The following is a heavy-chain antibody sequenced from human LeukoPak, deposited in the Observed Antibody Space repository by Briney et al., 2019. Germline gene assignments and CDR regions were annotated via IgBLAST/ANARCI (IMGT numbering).Heavy chain of an antibody. J-gene: IGHJ5*01. Sequence: GESLQISCKGSGYSFTNYWIGWVRLMPGKGLEWMGIIYPGDSDSRYSPSFQDQVTISADKSISTAYLQWSSLKASDTAMYYCARQSVVGSSSSWFDSWGQGTLVTVSS. CDR3: ARQSVVGSSSSWFDS. D-gene: IGHD6-6*01. V-gene: IGHV5-51*01. CDR2: IYPGDSDS. CDR1: GYSFTNYW.